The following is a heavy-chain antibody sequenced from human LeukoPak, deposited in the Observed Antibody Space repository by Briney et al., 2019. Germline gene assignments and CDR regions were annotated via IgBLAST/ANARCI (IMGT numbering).Heavy chain of an antibody. CDR2: ISGSSTTI. Sequence: GGSLRLSCAASGFTFSSYSMNWVRQAPGKGLEWVSYISGSSTTIYYADSVKGRFTISRDNAKTSLYLQMNSLRAEDTAVYYCARHLSGVTGYTYGRGIDYWGQGALVTVSS. J-gene: IGHJ4*02. V-gene: IGHV3-48*04. CDR1: GFTFSSYS. CDR3: ARHLSGVTGYTYGRGIDY. D-gene: IGHD5-18*01.